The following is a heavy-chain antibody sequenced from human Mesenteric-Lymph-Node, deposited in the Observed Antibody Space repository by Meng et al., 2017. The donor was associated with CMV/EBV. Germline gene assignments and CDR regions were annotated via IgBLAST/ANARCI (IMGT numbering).Heavy chain of an antibody. Sequence: GGSLRLSCAASGFTFSSYAMHWVRQAPGKGLEWVAVIWYDGSNKYYADSVKGRFTVSRDNSENTLYLQMNSLRAEDTAVYYCAKDRSYRDGMGVWGQGTTVTVSS. V-gene: IGHV3-33*06. CDR2: IWYDGSNK. CDR3: AKDRSYRDGMGV. CDR1: GFTFSSYA. J-gene: IGHJ6*02.